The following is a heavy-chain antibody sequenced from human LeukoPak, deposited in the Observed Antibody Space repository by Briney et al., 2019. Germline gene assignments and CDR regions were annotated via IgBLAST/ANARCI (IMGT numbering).Heavy chain of an antibody. J-gene: IGHJ4*02. Sequence: SETLSLTCTVSGGSISSYYWSWIRQPPGKGLEWIGYIYYSGSTNYNPSLKSRVSISVDTSKNQFSLKLSSVTAADAAVCYCAIYDFWSGYPYWGQGTLVTVPS. CDR1: GGSISSYY. CDR2: IYYSGST. V-gene: IGHV4-59*01. CDR3: AIYDFWSGYPY. D-gene: IGHD3-3*01.